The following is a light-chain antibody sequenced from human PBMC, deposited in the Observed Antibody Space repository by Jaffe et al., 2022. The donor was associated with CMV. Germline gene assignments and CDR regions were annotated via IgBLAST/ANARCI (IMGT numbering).Light chain of an antibody. CDR3: MQHTHWPWT. CDR1: QSLVHSTGNTY. Sequence: DVVMTQSPLSLPVTLGQPASISCRSSQSLVHSTGNTYLNWFQQRPGQSPRRLIYKVSNRDSGVPDRFSGSGSGTDFTLKISRVEAEDVGVYYCMQHTHWPWTFGQGTKVEIK. CDR2: KVS. V-gene: IGKV2-30*02. J-gene: IGKJ1*01.